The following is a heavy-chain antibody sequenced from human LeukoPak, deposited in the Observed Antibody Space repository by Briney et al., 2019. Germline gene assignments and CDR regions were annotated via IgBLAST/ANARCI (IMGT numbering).Heavy chain of an antibody. Sequence: GESLKISCKGSGYSFTSYWIGWVRQMPGKGLEWMGIIYPGDSDTRYSPSFQGQVTISADKSISTAYLQWSSLKASDTAMYYCARLPHPYYYGSGSSSIYYFDYWGQGTLVTVSS. V-gene: IGHV5-51*01. CDR2: IYPGDSDT. CDR3: ARLPHPYYYGSGSSSIYYFDY. D-gene: IGHD3-10*01. CDR1: GYSFTSYW. J-gene: IGHJ4*02.